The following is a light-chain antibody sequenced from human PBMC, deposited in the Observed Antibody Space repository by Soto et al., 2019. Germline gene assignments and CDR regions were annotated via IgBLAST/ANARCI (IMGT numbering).Light chain of an antibody. CDR3: SSYTSSSTVV. J-gene: IGLJ2*01. Sequence: QAVVTQPASVSGSPGQSITISCTGASSDVGAYNYVSWYQQHPGKAPNLMIYDVSNRPSGVSNRFSGSKSGNTASLTISGLQAEDEADYYCSSYTSSSTVVFGGGTKLTVL. CDR1: SSDVGAYNY. V-gene: IGLV2-14*01. CDR2: DVS.